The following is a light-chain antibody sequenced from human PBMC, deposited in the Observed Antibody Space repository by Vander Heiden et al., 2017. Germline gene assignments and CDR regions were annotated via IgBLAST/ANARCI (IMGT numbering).Light chain of an antibody. V-gene: IGKV3-15*01. CDR1: QSIGSK. CDR2: DAS. J-gene: IGKJ1*01. Sequence: DTVMTPSPATLSVSPEERATLSCRASQSIGSKFAWYQQKPGQAPRLLIYDASTRATGLPARFSGSGSGTEFTLTISSLQSEDFAVYYCQQYHNWRTFGQGTKVEIK. CDR3: QQYHNWRT.